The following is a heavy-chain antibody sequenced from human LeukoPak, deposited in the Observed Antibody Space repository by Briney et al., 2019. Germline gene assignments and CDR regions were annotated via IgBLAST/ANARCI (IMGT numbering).Heavy chain of an antibody. V-gene: IGHV3-23*01. CDR1: GFTFSTYA. Sequence: GGSLRLSCAASGFTFSTYAMSWVRQAPGKGLEWVSAISGSGGSTYYADSVKGRFTISRDNSKNTLYLQMNSLRAEDTAVYYCAKPSSSWFVEGYYFDYWGQGTLVTVSS. CDR3: AKPSSSWFVEGYYFDY. J-gene: IGHJ4*02. D-gene: IGHD6-13*01. CDR2: ISGSGGST.